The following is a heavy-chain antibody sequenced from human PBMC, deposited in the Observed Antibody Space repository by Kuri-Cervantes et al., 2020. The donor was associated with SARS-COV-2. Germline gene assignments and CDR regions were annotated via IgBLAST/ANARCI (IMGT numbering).Heavy chain of an antibody. V-gene: IGHV3-48*01. J-gene: IGHJ6*03. CDR3: ASIEVGANYYMDV. Sequence: GGSLRLSCAASGFTFSSYSMNWVRQAPGKGLEWVSYISSSSSTIYYADSVKGRFTISRDNAKNSLYLQMNSLRAEDTAVYYCASIEVGANYYMDVWGKGTTVTVSS. D-gene: IGHD1-26*01. CDR1: GFTFSSYS. CDR2: ISSSSSTI.